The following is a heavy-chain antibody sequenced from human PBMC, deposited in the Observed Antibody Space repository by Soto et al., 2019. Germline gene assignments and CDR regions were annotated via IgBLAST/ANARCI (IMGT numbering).Heavy chain of an antibody. V-gene: IGHV5-10-1*01. J-gene: IGHJ6*02. CDR2: IDPSDSYS. CDR1: EYSFTSYW. D-gene: IGHD3-10*01. CDR3: ARLGSIYYYGMDV. Sequence: GESLKISCKGSEYSFTSYWITWVRQMPGKGLEWMGTIDPSDSYSNYSPSFQGHVTISADKSISTTYLQWSSLKASDTAMYYCARLGSIYYYGMDVWGQGTTVTVSS.